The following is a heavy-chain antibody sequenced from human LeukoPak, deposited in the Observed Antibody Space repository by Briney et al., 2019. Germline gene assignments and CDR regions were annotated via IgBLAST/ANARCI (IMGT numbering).Heavy chain of an antibody. CDR3: ARAGYSSPYYYYMDV. CDR2: IYYSGST. V-gene: IGHV4-30-4*01. D-gene: IGHD4-11*01. Sequence: SETLSLTCTVSGGSISSGDYYWSWFRQPPGKGLEGIGYIYYSGSTYYNPSLKSRVTISVDRSKNQFSPKLSSVTAADTAVYYCARAGYSSPYYYYMDVWGKGTTVTVSS. J-gene: IGHJ6*03. CDR1: GGSISSGDYY.